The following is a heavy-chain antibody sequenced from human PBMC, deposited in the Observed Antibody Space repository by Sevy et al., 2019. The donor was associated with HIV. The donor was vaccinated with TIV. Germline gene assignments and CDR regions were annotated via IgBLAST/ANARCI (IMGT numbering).Heavy chain of an antibody. CDR2: INPSGET. Sequence: ASVKVSCKAFGYTFTTYYMHWVRQAPGQGLEWMGIINPSGETSYAQKFQGGVTMTRDTSTSTVYMDLSSLRSEDTAVYYCGGGGGYYGPNGGLGEDYGMDVWGGGTTVTVSS. J-gene: IGHJ6*04. CDR3: GGGGGYYGPNGGLGEDYGMDV. CDR1: GYTFTTYY. D-gene: IGHD3-16*01. V-gene: IGHV1-46*01.